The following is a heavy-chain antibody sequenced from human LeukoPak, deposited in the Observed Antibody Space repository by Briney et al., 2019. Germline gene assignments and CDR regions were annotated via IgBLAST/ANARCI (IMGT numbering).Heavy chain of an antibody. Sequence: PGRSLRLSCAASGFTFDDYTMHWVRQAPGKGLEWVSLISWDGGTTNYVDSVKGRFTISRDNAKNSLYLQMNSLRVEDTAVYYCARNYDWGQGTLVTVSS. CDR2: ISWDGGTT. J-gene: IGHJ4*02. CDR1: GFTFDDYT. D-gene: IGHD3-16*01. V-gene: IGHV3-43*01. CDR3: ARNYD.